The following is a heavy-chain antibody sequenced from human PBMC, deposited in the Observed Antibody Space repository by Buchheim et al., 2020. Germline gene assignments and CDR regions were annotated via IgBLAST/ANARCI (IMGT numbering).Heavy chain of an antibody. V-gene: IGHV3-48*01. CDR1: GFTFSSYS. J-gene: IGHJ4*02. CDR2: ISSSSSTI. D-gene: IGHD3-9*01. Sequence: EVQLVESGGGLVQPGGSLRLSCAASGFTFSSYSMNWVRQAPGKGLEWVSYISSSSSTIYYADSVKGRLTISRDNAQNSLYLQMNNLRADDTAVYYCGKDGVPDFEGYYIDDWGQGTL. CDR3: GKDGVPDFEGYYIDD.